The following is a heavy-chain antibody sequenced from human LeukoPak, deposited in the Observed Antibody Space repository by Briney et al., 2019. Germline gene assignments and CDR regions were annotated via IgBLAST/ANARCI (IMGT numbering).Heavy chain of an antibody. CDR1: GGSISSYY. Sequence: SSETLSLTCTVSGGSISSYYWSWIRQPPGKGLEWIGYIYYSGSTNYHPSLKSRVTMSVDTSKNQFSLKLSSVTAADTAVYYCARDVQGGLSSWYSPYYYYYMDVWGKGTTVTISS. CDR3: ARDVQGGLSSWYSPYYYYYMDV. D-gene: IGHD6-13*01. J-gene: IGHJ6*03. V-gene: IGHV4-59*12. CDR2: IYYSGST.